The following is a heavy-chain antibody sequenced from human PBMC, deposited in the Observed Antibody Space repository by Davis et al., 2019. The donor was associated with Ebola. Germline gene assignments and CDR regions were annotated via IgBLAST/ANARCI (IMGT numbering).Heavy chain of an antibody. Sequence: GESLKISCAASGFTFRSHAMHWVRQAPGKGLEWVSAISGSGGSTYYADSVKGRFTISRDNSKNTLYLQMNSLRAEDTAVYYCAKVESPGYWGQGTLVTVSS. CDR3: AKVESPGY. V-gene: IGHV3-23*01. J-gene: IGHJ4*02. CDR2: ISGSGGST. D-gene: IGHD5-24*01. CDR1: GFTFRSHA.